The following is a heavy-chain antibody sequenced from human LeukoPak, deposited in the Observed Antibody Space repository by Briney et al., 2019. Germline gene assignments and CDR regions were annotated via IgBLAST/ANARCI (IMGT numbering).Heavy chain of an antibody. Sequence: SETLSLTCTVSGGSISSYYWSWIRQHAGKGLEGIGGIYTSGSTNYNPPLKSRVTMSVDTSKNQFSLQLRSVTAADMAVYYCARGGGDCSGGSCYGYWGQGTLVTVSS. J-gene: IGHJ4*02. CDR2: IYTSGST. V-gene: IGHV4-4*07. CDR3: ARGGGDCSGGSCYGY. CDR1: GGSISSYY. D-gene: IGHD2-15*01.